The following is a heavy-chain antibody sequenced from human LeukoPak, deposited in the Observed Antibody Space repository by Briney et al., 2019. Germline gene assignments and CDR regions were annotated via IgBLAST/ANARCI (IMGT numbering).Heavy chain of an antibody. V-gene: IGHV1-69*13. Sequence: SVKVSCKASGGTFSSYAINWVRQAPGQGLEWMGGIIPIFGTANYAQKFQGRVTITADESASTAYMELSSLRSEDTAVYYCARAYYYDSSGYYPLDYWGQGTLVTVSP. CDR1: GGTFSSYA. CDR3: ARAYYYDSSGYYPLDY. J-gene: IGHJ4*02. CDR2: IIPIFGTA. D-gene: IGHD3-22*01.